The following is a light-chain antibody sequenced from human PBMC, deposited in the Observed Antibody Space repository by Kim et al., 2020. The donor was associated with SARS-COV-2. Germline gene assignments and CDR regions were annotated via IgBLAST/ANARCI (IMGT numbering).Light chain of an antibody. CDR2: DND. CDR3: AAWDYSLNGPV. Sequence: GQRVTISCSGGSSNIGRSTVAWYQQPPGTAPKLLMFDNDQRPSGVPDRFSGSKSGTSASLAISGLQSEDEADYYCAAWDYSLNGPVFGGRTQLTVL. V-gene: IGLV1-44*01. J-gene: IGLJ3*02. CDR1: SSNIGRST.